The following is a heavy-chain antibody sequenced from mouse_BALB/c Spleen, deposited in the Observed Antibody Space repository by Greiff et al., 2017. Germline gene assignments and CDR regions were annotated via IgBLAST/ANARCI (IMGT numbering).Heavy chain of an antibody. V-gene: IGHV3-2*02. CDR3: ALRGKGNYYAMDY. Sequence: EVKLQESGPGLVKPSQSLSLTCTVTGYTITSDYAWNWIRQFPGNKLEWMGYISYSGSTSYNPSLKSLISITRDTSKNQFFLQLNSVTTEDTATYYCALRGKGNYYAMDYWGQGTSVTVSS. D-gene: IGHD1-3*01. CDR1: GYTITSDYA. CDR2: ISYSGST. J-gene: IGHJ4*01.